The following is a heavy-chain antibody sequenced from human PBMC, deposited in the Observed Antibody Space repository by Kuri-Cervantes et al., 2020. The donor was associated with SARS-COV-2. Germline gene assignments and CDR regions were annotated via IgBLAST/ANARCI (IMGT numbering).Heavy chain of an antibody. CDR1: GGSISSYY. D-gene: IGHD6-13*01. V-gene: IGHV4-59*08. J-gene: IGHJ4*02. CDR2: IYYSGST. Sequence: GSLRLSCTVSGGSISSYYWSWIRQPPGKGLEWIGYIYYSGSTNYNPSLKSRVTISVDTSKNQFSLKLSSVTAADTAVYYCAALKREYSSSWYIDYWGQGTLVTGSS. CDR3: AALKREYSSSWYIDY.